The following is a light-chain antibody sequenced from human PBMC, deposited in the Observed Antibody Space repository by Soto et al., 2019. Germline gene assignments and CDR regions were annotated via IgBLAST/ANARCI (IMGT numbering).Light chain of an antibody. V-gene: IGKV3-20*01. J-gene: IGKJ1*01. CDR3: QQYNKWPPWT. CDR1: ETVTSAY. CDR2: GAS. Sequence: MLTQSPGTLSLSPGERATLACRASETVTSAYLAWSQQKHGQAPRXLIFGASSTPTGIPDRFSGSGSGTDXCFTIRRQKPETVAVYYCQQYNKWPPWTFDQGTKVGIK.